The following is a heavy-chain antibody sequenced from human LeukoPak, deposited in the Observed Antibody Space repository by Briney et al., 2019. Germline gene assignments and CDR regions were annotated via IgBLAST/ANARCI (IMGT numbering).Heavy chain of an antibody. CDR2: ISGSGGNT. Sequence: GGSLRLSCAASGFIFSSYAMGWVRQAPGKGLEWVSTISGSGGNTYYADSVKGRFTISRDNSKNTLYLQMNSLRAEDTAIYYCARDPVNREKDYWGQGTLVTVSS. CDR3: ARDPVNREKDY. D-gene: IGHD1-26*01. V-gene: IGHV3-23*01. J-gene: IGHJ4*02. CDR1: GFIFSSYA.